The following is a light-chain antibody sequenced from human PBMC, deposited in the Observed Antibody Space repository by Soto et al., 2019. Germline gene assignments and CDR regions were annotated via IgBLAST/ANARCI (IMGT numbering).Light chain of an antibody. CDR2: DVS. V-gene: IGLV2-14*01. CDR1: SSDVGGYNY. Sequence: QSALTQPASVSGSPGQSITISCTGISSDVGGYNYVSWYQQHPGKAPKLMIYDVSNRRSGVSNRFSGSKSGNTASLTISGLQAEDEADYYCDSYTSSSTVLFGGWTQLTVL. CDR3: DSYTSSSTVL. J-gene: IGLJ2*01.